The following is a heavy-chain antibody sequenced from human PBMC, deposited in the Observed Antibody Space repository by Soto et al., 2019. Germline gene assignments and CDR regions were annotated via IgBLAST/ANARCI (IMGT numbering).Heavy chain of an antibody. V-gene: IGHV4-34*01. CDR2: INHIGYT. CDR1: GGSFSDFY. CDR3: GPRGAVAPRGY. Sequence: PSETLSLTCAVSGGSFSDFYWTWIRQLPGKGLEWIGEINHIGYTNYNPSLESRVAISVDTSKNQFSLNLRSVTAADTAVYYCGPRGAVAPRGYWGQGTLVTVSS. J-gene: IGHJ4*02. D-gene: IGHD2-15*01.